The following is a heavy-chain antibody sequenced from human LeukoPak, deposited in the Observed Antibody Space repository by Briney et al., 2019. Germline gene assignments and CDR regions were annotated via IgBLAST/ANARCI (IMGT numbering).Heavy chain of an antibody. Sequence: GGSLRLSCAASGFTFSNAWMSWVRQAPGKGLEWVGHIKSKTDGGTTDYAAPVKGRFTISRDDSKNTLYLQMNSLRAEDTAVYYCAKGPSGGGYYFDYWGQGTLVTVSS. CDR1: GFTFSNAW. D-gene: IGHD3-16*01. V-gene: IGHV3-15*01. CDR3: AKGPSGGGYYFDY. J-gene: IGHJ4*02. CDR2: IKSKTDGGTT.